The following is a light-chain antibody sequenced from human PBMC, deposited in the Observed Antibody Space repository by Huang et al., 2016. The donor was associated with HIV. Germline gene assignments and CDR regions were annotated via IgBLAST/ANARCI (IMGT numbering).Light chain of an antibody. V-gene: IGKV3-20*01. CDR1: QSVAGSY. J-gene: IGKJ1*01. CDR2: GAS. CDR3: LQYRTSPKT. Sequence: IVLTQSPGTLSLSPGERATLSCRASQSVAGSYLAWYPQKPGQAPRFLIYGASIRATGIPDRFSGSESGTDFTLTISRLEPEDFAVYYCLQYRTSPKTFGQGTKVEIK.